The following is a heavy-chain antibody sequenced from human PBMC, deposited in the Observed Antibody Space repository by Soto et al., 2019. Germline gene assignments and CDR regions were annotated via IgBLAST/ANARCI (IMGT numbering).Heavy chain of an antibody. CDR3: GSWVKEGGIGGNYCPAMDV. CDR2: IIPIFGTA. D-gene: IGHD1-1*01. V-gene: IGHV1-69*13. Sequence: VQLVQSGAEVKKPGSSVKVSCKASGGTFTNYAFSWVRQAPGQGLEWLGGIIPIFGTADYAQKFQGRVTITADEPTSTVHIELSSLRSADTPVYYCGSWVKEGGIGGNYCPAMDVWGQGTTVTVSS. CDR1: GGTFTNYA. J-gene: IGHJ6*02.